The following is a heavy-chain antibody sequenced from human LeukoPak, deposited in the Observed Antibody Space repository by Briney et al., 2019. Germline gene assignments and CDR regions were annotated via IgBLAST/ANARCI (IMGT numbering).Heavy chain of an antibody. CDR3: ARDRRVTMVRGVIPPPFDY. J-gene: IGHJ4*02. CDR1: GYTFTSYY. D-gene: IGHD3-10*01. Sequence: ASVKVSCKASGYTFTSYYMHWVRQAPRQGLEWMGIINPSGGSTSYAQKFQGRVTMTRDTSTSTVYMELSSLRSEDTAVYYCARDRRVTMVRGVIPPPFDYWGQGTLVTVSS. V-gene: IGHV1-46*01. CDR2: INPSGGST.